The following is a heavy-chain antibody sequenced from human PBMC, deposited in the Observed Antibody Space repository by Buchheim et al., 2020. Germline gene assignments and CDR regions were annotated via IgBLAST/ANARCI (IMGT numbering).Heavy chain of an antibody. CDR2: INPISETP. D-gene: IGHD3-22*01. CDR3: ARGPDQGYYDSSGYFVPDDY. J-gene: IGHJ4*02. V-gene: IGHV1-69*18. Sequence: QVQLVQSGPEVKKPGSSVKVSCKASGGTFNNYAISWVRQAPGQGLEWMGIINPISETPNYAQKFQGRVTITADESTNTLYMELSSLRSEDTAVYYCARGPDQGYYDSSGYFVPDDYWGQGTL. CDR1: GGTFNNYA.